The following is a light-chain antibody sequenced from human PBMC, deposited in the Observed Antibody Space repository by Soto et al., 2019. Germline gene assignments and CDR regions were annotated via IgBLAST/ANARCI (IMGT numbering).Light chain of an antibody. Sequence: SSELTQPPSVSVAPGKTARITCGGNNIGSQSVHWYQQKPGQAPVLVIYYDSDRPSGIPERISGSNSGKTATLTISRVEAGDEADYYCQVWDSSSEHPVIFGGGTKVTVL. V-gene: IGLV3-21*04. CDR3: QVWDSSSEHPVI. CDR2: YDS. J-gene: IGLJ2*01. CDR1: NIGSQS.